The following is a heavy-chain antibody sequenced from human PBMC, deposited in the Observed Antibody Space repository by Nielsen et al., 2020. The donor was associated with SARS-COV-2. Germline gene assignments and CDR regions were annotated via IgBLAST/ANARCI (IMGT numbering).Heavy chain of an antibody. D-gene: IGHD5-18*01. Sequence: ASVKVSCKASGGTFSSYTISWVRQAPGQGLEWMGWMNPNSGNTGYAQKFQGRVTMTRNTSISTAYMELSSLRSEDTAVYYCARGKLTATVFNYYYGMDVWGQGTTVTVSS. CDR3: ARGKLTATVFNYYYGMDV. J-gene: IGHJ6*02. V-gene: IGHV1-8*02. CDR2: MNPNSGNT. CDR1: GGTFSSYT.